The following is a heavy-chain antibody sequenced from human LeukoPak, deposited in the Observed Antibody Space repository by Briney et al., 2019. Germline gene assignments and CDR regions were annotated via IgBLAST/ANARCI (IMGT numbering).Heavy chain of an antibody. J-gene: IGHJ4*02. D-gene: IGHD5-24*01. Sequence: GGSLRLSWAASGFTFSSYAMHWVRQAPGKGLEWVAVISYDGSNKYYADSVKGRFTISRDNAKNSLHLQMNSLRPEDTALYYCVKDRGLRNQWLQVTYDSWGQGTLVTVSS. CDR3: VKDRGLRNQWLQVTYDS. CDR2: ISYDGSNK. CDR1: GFTFSSYA. V-gene: IGHV3-30-3*01.